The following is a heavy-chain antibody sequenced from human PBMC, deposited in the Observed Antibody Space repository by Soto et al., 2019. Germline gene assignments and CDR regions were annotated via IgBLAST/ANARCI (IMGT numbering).Heavy chain of an antibody. CDR2: VYYSGNT. V-gene: IGHV4-59*01. D-gene: IGHD6-13*01. CDR3: ARKGAAASYAHYNMDV. Sequence: QVQLQESGPGLVKPSETLSLTCTVSGGSISPYYWSWIRQPPGKGLEWIGYVYYSGNTNYNPSLESPVTISVDTSRNRFSLNLTSATAADTAVYYCARKGAAASYAHYNMDVWGRGTAVTVSS. CDR1: GGSISPYY. J-gene: IGHJ6*03.